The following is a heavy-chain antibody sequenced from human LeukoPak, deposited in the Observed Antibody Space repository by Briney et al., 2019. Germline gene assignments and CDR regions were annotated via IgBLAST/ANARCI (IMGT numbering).Heavy chain of an antibody. CDR2: IYYSGSP. J-gene: IGHJ5*02. V-gene: IGHV4-39*01. Sequence: ASETLSLTCAVSGGSINSGGYSWSWIRQPPGEGLEWIGSIYYSGSPYYNPSLKSRVTISVDTSKNQYALKLSSVTAADTAVYYFARQPKAKAGIAAAYHWGQGTLVSVSS. CDR3: ARQPKAKAGIAAAYH. CDR1: GGSINSGGYS. D-gene: IGHD6-13*01.